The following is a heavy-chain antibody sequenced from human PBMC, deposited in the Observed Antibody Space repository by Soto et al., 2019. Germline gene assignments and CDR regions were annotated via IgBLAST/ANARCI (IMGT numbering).Heavy chain of an antibody. CDR1: GFTFSSYG. CDR2: IWYDGSNK. D-gene: IGHD3-10*01. V-gene: IGHV3-33*01. J-gene: IGHJ6*02. Sequence: GGSLRLSCAASGFTFSSYGMHWVRQAPGKGLEWVAVIWYDGSNKYYADSVKGRFTISRDNSKNTLYPQMNSLRAEDTAVYYCARDRGGSSGSYYRNYYYYGMDVWGQGTTVTVSS. CDR3: ARDRGGSSGSYYRNYYYYGMDV.